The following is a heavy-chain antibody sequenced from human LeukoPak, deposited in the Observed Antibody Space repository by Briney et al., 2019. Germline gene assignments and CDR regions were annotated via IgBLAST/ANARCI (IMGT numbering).Heavy chain of an antibody. V-gene: IGHV1-8*03. J-gene: IGHJ5*02. CDR3: ARVKGQQRVRNKYKWFDP. Sequence: GSVKVSCKASGYTFTSYDINGVRQATGQGLEWMRWMNPNSGNTGYAQKFQGRVTITRNTSISTAYMELSSLRSEDTAVYYCARVKGQQRVRNKYKWFDPWGQGTLVTVSS. CDR1: GYTFTSYD. CDR2: MNPNSGNT. D-gene: IGHD6-13*01.